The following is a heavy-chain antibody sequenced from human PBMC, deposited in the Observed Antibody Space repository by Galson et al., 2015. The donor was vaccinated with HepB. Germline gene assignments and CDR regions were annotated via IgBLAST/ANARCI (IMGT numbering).Heavy chain of an antibody. CDR2: ISSSSSTI. V-gene: IGHV3-48*01. CDR1: GFTFSSYS. CDR3: ARDSSAFGEDVWFDP. Sequence: SLRLSCAASGFTFSSYSMNWVRQAPGKGLEWVSYISSSSSTIYYADSVKGRFTISRDNAKNSLYLQMNSQRAEDTAVYYCARDSSAFGEDVWFDPWGQGTLVTVSS. J-gene: IGHJ5*02. D-gene: IGHD3-10*01.